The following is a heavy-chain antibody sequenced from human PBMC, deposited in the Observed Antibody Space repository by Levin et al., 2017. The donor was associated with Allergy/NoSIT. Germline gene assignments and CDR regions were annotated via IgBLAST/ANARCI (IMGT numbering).Heavy chain of an antibody. J-gene: IGHJ4*02. CDR2: IYYSGST. Sequence: SETLSLTCTVSGGSISSYYWSWIRQPPGKGLEWIGYIYYSGSTNYNPSLKSRVTISVDTSKNQFSLKLSSVTAADTAVYYCARGGDYRSYYFDYWGQGTLVTVSS. CDR3: ARGGDYRSYYFDY. CDR1: GGSISSYY. D-gene: IGHD4-17*01. V-gene: IGHV4-59*01.